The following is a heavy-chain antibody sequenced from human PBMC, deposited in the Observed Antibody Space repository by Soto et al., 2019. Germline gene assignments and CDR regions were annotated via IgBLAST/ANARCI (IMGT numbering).Heavy chain of an antibody. V-gene: IGHV2-70*13. J-gene: IGHJ6*02. CDR3: ARSIRGTRRFNGMEV. Sequence: ESGPTLVNPTETLTLTCTFSGFSLTIPGMCVSWIRQPPGKALEWLALIERDDDDKYYSTSLKTRLTISKDTRKNQVVLTMANMDPADTGTYYCARSIRGTRRFNGMEVWGQGTTVIVSS. CDR2: IERDDDDK. CDR1: GFSLTIPGMC. D-gene: IGHD1-20*01.